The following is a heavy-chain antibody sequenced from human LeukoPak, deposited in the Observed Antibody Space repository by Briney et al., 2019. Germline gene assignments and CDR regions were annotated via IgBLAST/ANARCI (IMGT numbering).Heavy chain of an antibody. D-gene: IGHD3-22*01. CDR3: ARLYSRFYYYYMDV. Sequence: SETLSLTCSVSGYSISSGYHWAWFRQTPGKRLEWLGSIYQDGSTYDNLSLKSRVTISVDTSKSQFSLKLSSVTAADTAVYYCARLYSRFYYYYMDVWGKGTTVTVSS. CDR1: GYSISSGYH. CDR2: IYQDGST. J-gene: IGHJ6*03. V-gene: IGHV4-38-2*02.